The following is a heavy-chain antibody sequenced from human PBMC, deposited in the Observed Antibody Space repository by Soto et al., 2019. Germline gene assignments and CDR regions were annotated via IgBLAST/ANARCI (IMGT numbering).Heavy chain of an antibody. CDR3: ASRPDRGNWFDP. V-gene: IGHV4-34*01. J-gene: IGHJ5*02. Sequence: QVQLQQWGAGLLKPSETLSLTCAVFGGSFSSYYWSWIRQPPGKGLEWIGEINYSGSTNYNPSLKSRVTISVDGSKNQFSLKLSSVTAADTAVYYCASRPDRGNWFDPWGQGTLVSVSS. CDR2: INYSGST. D-gene: IGHD2-15*01. CDR1: GGSFSSYY.